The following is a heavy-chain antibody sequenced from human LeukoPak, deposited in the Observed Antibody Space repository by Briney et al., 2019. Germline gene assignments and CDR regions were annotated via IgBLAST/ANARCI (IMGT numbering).Heavy chain of an antibody. Sequence: SETLSLTCTVSGYSISSGYYRGWIRQPPGKGLEWIGSIYHSGSTYYNPSLKSRVTISVDTSKNQFSLKLSSVTAADTAVYYCARDQPGIAVAGFLRXFDYWGXXTLVTVSS. CDR1: GYSISSGYY. J-gene: IGHJ4*02. D-gene: IGHD6-19*01. V-gene: IGHV4-38-2*02. CDR3: ARDQPGIAVAGFLRXFDY. CDR2: IYHSGST.